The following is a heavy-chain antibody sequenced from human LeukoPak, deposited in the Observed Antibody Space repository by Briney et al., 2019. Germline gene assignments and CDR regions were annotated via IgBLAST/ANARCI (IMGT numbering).Heavy chain of an antibody. V-gene: IGHV3-74*03. Sequence: GGSLRLSCVAAEFTFSSYWMHWVRQAPGKGLVWVSRIDSGGSRTKYADSVKGRFTISRDNAENTPYLQLNSLRADDTAVYYCVRDRTAAAGEFDYWGQGTLVTVSS. D-gene: IGHD6-13*01. J-gene: IGHJ4*02. CDR1: EFTFSSYW. CDR3: VRDRTAAAGEFDY. CDR2: IDSGGSRT.